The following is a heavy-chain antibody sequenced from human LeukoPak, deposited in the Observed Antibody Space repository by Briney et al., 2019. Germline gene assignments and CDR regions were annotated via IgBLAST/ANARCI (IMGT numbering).Heavy chain of an antibody. D-gene: IGHD3-22*01. CDR1: GFSLNTRGVG. Sequence: SGPTLVNPTQTLTLTCTFSGFSLNTRGVGVGWIRQPPGRALERLALIYWDDDRRYSRSLKSKLTLTKDISRHQVVLTMTNMDPVDTATYFCAHRKNYYDSSVFDNWGQGTLVTVSS. J-gene: IGHJ4*02. V-gene: IGHV2-5*02. CDR3: AHRKNYYDSSVFDN. CDR2: IYWDDDR.